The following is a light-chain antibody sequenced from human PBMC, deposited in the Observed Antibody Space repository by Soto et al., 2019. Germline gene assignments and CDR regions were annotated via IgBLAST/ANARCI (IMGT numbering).Light chain of an antibody. Sequence: DIQMTQSPSTLSGSVGDRVTITCRASQTISSWLAWYQQKPGKAPKVLPYKASTLKSGVPSRFSGSGSGTEFTLTISSLQPDNFATYYCQHYNSYSEAFGQGTEVEL. CDR3: QHYNSYSEA. V-gene: IGKV1-5*03. J-gene: IGKJ1*01. CDR2: KAS. CDR1: QTISSW.